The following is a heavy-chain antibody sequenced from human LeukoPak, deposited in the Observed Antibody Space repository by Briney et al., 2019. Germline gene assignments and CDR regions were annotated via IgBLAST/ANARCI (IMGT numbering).Heavy chain of an antibody. Sequence: GGSLRLSCAASGFIFRNFAMQWVRQAPGKGLEWVGVMWTDRSDKYYADSVKGRFTISRDNSKNTLYLQMNSLRAEDTAVYYCAKDPLGYYYYGMDVWGQGTTVTVSS. J-gene: IGHJ6*02. CDR2: MWTDRSDK. CDR1: GFIFRNFA. D-gene: IGHD6-13*01. CDR3: AKDPLGYYYYGMDV. V-gene: IGHV3-30*02.